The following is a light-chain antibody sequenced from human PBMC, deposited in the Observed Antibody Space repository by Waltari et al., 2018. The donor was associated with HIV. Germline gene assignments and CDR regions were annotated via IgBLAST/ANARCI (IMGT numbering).Light chain of an antibody. CDR3: QQSYSTPLAT. Sequence: DIKMTQSPSSLSASVGDRVTITCRASQSISNYLNWYQQKPGKAPKLLIYAASSLQSGVPSRFSGNGSGTDFTLTISSLQPEDFATYYCQQSYSTPLATFGQGTKLEIK. CDR1: QSISNY. V-gene: IGKV1-39*01. J-gene: IGKJ2*01. CDR2: AAS.